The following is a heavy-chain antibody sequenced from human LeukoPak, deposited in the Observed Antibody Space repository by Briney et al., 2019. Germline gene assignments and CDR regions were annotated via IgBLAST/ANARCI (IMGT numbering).Heavy chain of an antibody. V-gene: IGHV4-39*07. D-gene: IGHD3-22*01. CDR1: GGSIRSTTYY. CDR2: IYYSGNT. Sequence: KSSETLSLTCSVSGGSIRSTTYYWGWIRQPPGKGLEWIGSIYYSGNTYYSPSLISRVTISVDTSKNQFSLNLSSVTAADTAVYFCARAPHFFDTSGSRYYFDYWGQGALVTVSS. CDR3: ARAPHFFDTSGSRYYFDY. J-gene: IGHJ4*02.